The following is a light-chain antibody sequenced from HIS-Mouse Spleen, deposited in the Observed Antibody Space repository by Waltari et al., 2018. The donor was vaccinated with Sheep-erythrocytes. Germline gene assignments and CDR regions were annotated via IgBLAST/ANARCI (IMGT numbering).Light chain of an antibody. CDR1: SSDVASYNL. Sequence: QSALTQPASVSGSPGQSITIPCPGTSSDVASYNLVPWYPQHPGKAPKLMIYEGSKRPSGVSNRFSGSKSGNTASLTISGLQAEDEADYYCCSYAGSSTLVFGGGTKLTVL. V-gene: IGLV2-23*01. J-gene: IGLJ2*01. CDR2: EGS. CDR3: CSYAGSSTLV.